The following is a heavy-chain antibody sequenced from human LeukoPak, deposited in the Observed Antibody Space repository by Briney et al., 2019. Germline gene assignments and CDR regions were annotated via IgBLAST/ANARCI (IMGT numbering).Heavy chain of an antibody. V-gene: IGHV1-18*01. D-gene: IGHD2-21*02. CDR2: ISTYNGNT. CDR3: ARDRNNGGDCSDY. J-gene: IGHJ4*02. CDR1: GGTFSSYG. Sequence: ASVKVSCKASGGTFSSYGITWVRQAPGQGLEWMGWISTYNGNTNYAQKLQGRVTMTTDTSTSTAYMELRSLRSDDTAVYYCARDRNNGGDCSDYWGQGTLVTVSS.